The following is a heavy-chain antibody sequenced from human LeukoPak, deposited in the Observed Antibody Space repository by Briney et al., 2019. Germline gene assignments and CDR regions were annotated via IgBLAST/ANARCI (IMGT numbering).Heavy chain of an antibody. D-gene: IGHD3-3*01. J-gene: IGHJ4*02. CDR3: TTLAYDFWSGYDTFYYFDY. CDR2: IKSKTDGGTT. Sequence: GGSLRLSCAASGFTFSNAWMSWVRQAPGKGLEWVGRIKSKTDGGTTDYAAPVKGRFTISRDDSKNTLYLQMNSLKTEDTAVYYCTTLAYDFWSGYDTFYYFDYWGQGTLVTVSS. V-gene: IGHV3-15*01. CDR1: GFTFSNAW.